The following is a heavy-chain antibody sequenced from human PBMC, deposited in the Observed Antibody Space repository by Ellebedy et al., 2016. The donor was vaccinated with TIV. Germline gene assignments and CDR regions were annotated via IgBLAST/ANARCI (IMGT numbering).Heavy chain of an antibody. CDR2: IYHSGNT. V-gene: IGHV4-38-2*02. Sequence: MPSETLSLTCTVSGYSISSCYFWVWVRQPPGKGLEWIGCIYHSGNTYYNPTLKSRVTIRVDTSKNQFSRKLSSVTAADTAVYYCARDGTSTRFDPWGQGTLVTVSS. D-gene: IGHD2/OR15-2a*01. CDR3: ARDGTSTRFDP. CDR1: GYSISSCYF. J-gene: IGHJ5*02.